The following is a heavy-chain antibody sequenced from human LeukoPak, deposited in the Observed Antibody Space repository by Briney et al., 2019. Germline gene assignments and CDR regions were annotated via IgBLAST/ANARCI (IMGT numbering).Heavy chain of an antibody. CDR2: ISYDGSNK. CDR3: AKDLATFYGILTGYYSPPGY. D-gene: IGHD3-9*01. V-gene: IGHV3-30*18. CDR1: GFTSSSYG. J-gene: IGHJ4*02. Sequence: GRSLRLSCAASGFTSSSYGMHWVRQAPGKGLEWVAVISYDGSNKYYADSVKGRFTISRDNSKNTLYLQMNSLRAEDTAVYYCAKDLATFYGILTGYYSPPGYWGQGTLVTVSS.